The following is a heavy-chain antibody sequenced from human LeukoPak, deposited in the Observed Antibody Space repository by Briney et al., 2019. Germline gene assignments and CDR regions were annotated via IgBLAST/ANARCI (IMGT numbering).Heavy chain of an antibody. CDR2: IYTSGST. J-gene: IGHJ3*02. CDR3: AREGMDIVVVVAAMGAFDI. Sequence: TLSLPCTVSGGSISSGSYYWSWIRQPAGKGLEWIGRIYTSGSTNYNPSLKSRVTISVDTSKNQFSLKLSSVTAADTAVYYCAREGMDIVVVVAAMGAFDIWGQGTMVTVSS. CDR1: GGSISSGSYY. V-gene: IGHV4-61*02. D-gene: IGHD2-15*01.